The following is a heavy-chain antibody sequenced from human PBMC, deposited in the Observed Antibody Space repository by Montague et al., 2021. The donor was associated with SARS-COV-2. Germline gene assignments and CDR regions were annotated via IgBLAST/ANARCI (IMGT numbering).Heavy chain of an antibody. D-gene: IGHD2-15*01. Sequence: SETLSLTCTVSGGSISSFYWSWFRHPPGKGPEWIGYISDRGSTTYNPSLTSRVTMSVDTSKNQFSLKVNSVTAADTAVYYCARHYSATLPAVYWGQGTLVTVSS. J-gene: IGHJ4*02. V-gene: IGHV4-59*08. CDR1: GGSISSFY. CDR2: ISDRGST. CDR3: ARHYSATLPAVY.